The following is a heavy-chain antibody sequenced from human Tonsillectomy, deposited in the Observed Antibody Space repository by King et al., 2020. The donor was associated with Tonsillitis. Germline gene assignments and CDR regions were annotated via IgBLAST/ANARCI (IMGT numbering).Heavy chain of an antibody. V-gene: IGHV3-43*01. CDR1: GFTFDDYT. J-gene: IGHJ4*02. D-gene: IGHD3-16*01. CDR2: ISWDGGNT. CDR3: AKCSVGGNIGAFEFDY. Sequence: VQLVESGGVVVQPGGSLRLSCAASGFTFDDYTMHWVRQAPGKGLEWVSLISWDGGNTFYADSVKGRFTISRDNRKNSLYLQMSGLKTEDTALYYCAKCSVGGNIGAFEFDYWGQGTLVTVSS.